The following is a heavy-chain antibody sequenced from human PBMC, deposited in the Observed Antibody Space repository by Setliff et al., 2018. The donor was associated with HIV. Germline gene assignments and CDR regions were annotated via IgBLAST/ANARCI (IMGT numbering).Heavy chain of an antibody. CDR1: GASISSNSYY. CDR3: AREDSSSWYSSLSF. J-gene: IGHJ1*01. CDR2: IYYNGNT. Sequence: SETLSLTCSVSGASISSNSYYWGWIRQPPGQWLAWVGSIYYNGNTFYNQSLQSRVTISLDTSKNQFSLKLSSVTAADTAIYYCAREDSSSWYSSLSFWGQGTLVTVSS. D-gene: IGHD6-13*01. V-gene: IGHV4-39*07.